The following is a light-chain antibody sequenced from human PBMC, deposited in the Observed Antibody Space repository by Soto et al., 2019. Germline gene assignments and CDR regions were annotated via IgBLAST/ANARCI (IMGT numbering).Light chain of an antibody. CDR1: SSDIGAYNY. CDR3: SSYTSSSSYV. Sequence: QSALTQHASVSGSPGQSITISCTGTSSDIGAYNYVSWYQQHPGKAPKLMIYDVTNRPSGVSNRFSGSKSGNTASLTISGLQADDDADYYCSSYTSSSSYVFGTGTKVTVL. J-gene: IGLJ1*01. V-gene: IGLV2-14*03. CDR2: DVT.